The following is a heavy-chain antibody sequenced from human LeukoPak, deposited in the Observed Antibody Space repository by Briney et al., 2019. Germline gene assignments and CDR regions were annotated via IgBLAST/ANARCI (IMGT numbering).Heavy chain of an antibody. V-gene: IGHV4-34*01. J-gene: IGHJ6*03. Sequence: SETLSLTCAVYGGSFSGHYWSWIRQASGKGLEWIGEINESGSTNYNPSLKSRVTISVDTSKNQFSLKLNSVTAADTAVYYCARPQSYLGYYNMDVWGKGTTVTVSS. CDR1: GGSFSGHY. CDR2: INESGST. D-gene: IGHD3-16*02. CDR3: ARPQSYLGYYNMDV.